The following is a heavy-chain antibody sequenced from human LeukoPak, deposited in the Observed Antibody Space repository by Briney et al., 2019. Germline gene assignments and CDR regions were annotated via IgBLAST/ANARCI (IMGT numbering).Heavy chain of an antibody. CDR1: GFTFSSYG. Sequence: PGGSLRLSCAASGFTFSSYGMHWVRQAPGKGLEWVAVISYDGSNKYYADSVKGRFTISRDNSKNTLYLQMNSLRAEDTAVYYCAKEYSSSCFDYWGQGTLVTVSS. CDR3: AKEYSSSCFDY. CDR2: ISYDGSNK. J-gene: IGHJ4*02. V-gene: IGHV3-30*18. D-gene: IGHD6-13*01.